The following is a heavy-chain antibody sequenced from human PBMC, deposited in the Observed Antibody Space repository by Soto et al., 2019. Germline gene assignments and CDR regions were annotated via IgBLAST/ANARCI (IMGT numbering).Heavy chain of an antibody. V-gene: IGHV1-2*02. CDR1: GYTFTGYY. CDR3: ERQKYSSSWFYDY. J-gene: IGHJ4*02. CDR2: IDPNSGDT. Sequence: ASVKVSCKASGYTFTGYYIHWLRQAPGQGPEWMGWIDPNSGDTNYAQKFQGRVTMTRGSSISTAYMELSRLRSDDTAVYYCERQKYSSSWFYDYWGQGTLVTVSS. D-gene: IGHD6-13*01.